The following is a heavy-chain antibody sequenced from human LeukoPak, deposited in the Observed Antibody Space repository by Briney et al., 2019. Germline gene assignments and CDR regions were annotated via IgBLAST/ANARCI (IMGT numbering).Heavy chain of an antibody. CDR2: IKQDGSEK. Sequence: GGSLRLSCAASGFTFSSYWMSWVRQAPGKGLEWVANIKQDGSEKYYVDSVKGRFIISRDNAKNSLYLQMNSLRAEDTAVYYCARPYDYYDSSGLQHWGQGPLDTVSS. V-gene: IGHV3-7*01. CDR3: ARPYDYYDSSGLQH. CDR1: GFTFSSYW. J-gene: IGHJ4*02. D-gene: IGHD3-22*01.